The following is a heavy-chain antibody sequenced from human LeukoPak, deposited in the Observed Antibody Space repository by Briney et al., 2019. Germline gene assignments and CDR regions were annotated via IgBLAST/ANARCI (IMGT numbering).Heavy chain of an antibody. CDR2: INPSGGST. V-gene: IGHV1-46*01. J-gene: IGHJ6*03. Sequence: ASVKVSCKASGYTFTSYYMHWVRQAPGQGLEWMGIINPSGGSTSYAQKFQGRVTITADESTSTAYMELSSLRSEDTAVYYCARDYCSSTSCYWTKPPFGYYYYMDVWGKGTTVTVSS. CDR1: GYTFTSYY. CDR3: ARDYCSSTSCYWTKPPFGYYYYMDV. D-gene: IGHD2-2*01.